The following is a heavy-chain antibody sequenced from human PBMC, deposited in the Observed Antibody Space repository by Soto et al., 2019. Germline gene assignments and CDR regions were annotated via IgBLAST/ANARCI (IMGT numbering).Heavy chain of an antibody. J-gene: IGHJ4*02. D-gene: IGHD2-15*01. Sequence: PGGSLRPSCAASGFTPSNYDMHWGRQAPGKGLEGWAVISYDGSNKYYADSVRCRFTISRDNSKNTLYLQMNSLRADDTAVYYCAKAAATYYCSGGYCYNYYFDSWGQGTMGTVS. V-gene: IGHV3-30*18. CDR3: AKAAATYYCSGGYCYNYYFDS. CDR1: GFTPSNYD. CDR2: ISYDGSNK.